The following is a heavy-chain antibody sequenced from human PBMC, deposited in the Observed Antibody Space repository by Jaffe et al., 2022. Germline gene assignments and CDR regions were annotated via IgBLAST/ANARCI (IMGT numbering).Heavy chain of an antibody. D-gene: IGHD4-17*01. CDR3: ARDSSLEATTVTTMDYFDY. CDR2: ISYDGSNK. CDR1: GFTFSSYA. Sequence: QVQLVESGGGVVQPGRSLRLSCAASGFTFSSYAMHWVRQAPGKGLEWVTVISYDGSNKYYADSVKGRFTISRDNSKNTLYLQMNSLRAEDTAVYYCARDSSLEATTVTTMDYFDYWGQGTLVTVSS. V-gene: IGHV3-30*03. J-gene: IGHJ4*02.